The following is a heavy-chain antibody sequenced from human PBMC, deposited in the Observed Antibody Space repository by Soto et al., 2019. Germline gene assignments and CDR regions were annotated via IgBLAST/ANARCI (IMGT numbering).Heavy chain of an antibody. CDR3: VREGELEGMAALPIHSSGMDA. D-gene: IGHD1-26*01. CDR2: IKQDGSER. V-gene: IGHV3-7*03. CDR1: RLTFTSYW. J-gene: IGHJ6*02. Sequence: PGGSLRLSCAASRLTFTSYWMSWVRQAPGKGLEWVANIKQDGSERYYVDSVKGRFTISRDNAKNSLFLQMNNLRADDTAVYFCVREGELEGMAALPIHSSGMDAWGQGTTVTVSS.